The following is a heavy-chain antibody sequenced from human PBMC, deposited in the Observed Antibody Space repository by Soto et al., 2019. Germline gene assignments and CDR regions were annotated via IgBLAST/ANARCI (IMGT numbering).Heavy chain of an antibody. D-gene: IGHD6-13*01. CDR1: GFTFSSYA. V-gene: IGHV3-23*01. CDR3: AKSSPSRAAAGPKRLYGMDV. Sequence: EVQLLESGGGLVQPGGSLRLSCAASGFTFSSYALTWVRQAPGKGLEWVSAISGSGGSTYYADSVKGRFTISRDSSKNTLYLQMNSLRAEDTAVYYCAKSSPSRAAAGPKRLYGMDVWGQGTTVTVSS. J-gene: IGHJ6*02. CDR2: ISGSGGST.